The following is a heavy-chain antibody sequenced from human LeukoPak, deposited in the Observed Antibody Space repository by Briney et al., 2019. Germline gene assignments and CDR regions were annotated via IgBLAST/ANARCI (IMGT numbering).Heavy chain of an antibody. CDR1: GYTFTTYG. V-gene: IGHV1-18*01. CDR3: ARELYGRFEY. CDR2: INPYNGNT. J-gene: IGHJ4*02. D-gene: IGHD2-2*02. Sequence: ASVKVSCKASGYTFTTYGISSVRQAPEQGLECMGWINPYNGNTNYAQKLQGRVTTTTDTSTSTAYMELRSLRSDDTAVYYCARELYGRFEYWGQGTLVTVSS.